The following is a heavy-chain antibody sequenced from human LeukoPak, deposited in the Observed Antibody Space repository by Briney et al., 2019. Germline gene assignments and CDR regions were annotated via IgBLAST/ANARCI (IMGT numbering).Heavy chain of an antibody. CDR2: IYYSGGT. J-gene: IGHJ4*02. Sequence: SETLSLTCTVSGGSISSGGYYWSWIRQHPGKGLEWIGYIYYSGGTYYNPSLKSRVTISVDTSKNQFSLKLSSVTAADTAVYYCARDVARGDYADYWGQGTLVTVSS. D-gene: IGHD2-15*01. V-gene: IGHV4-31*03. CDR1: GGSISSGGYY. CDR3: ARDVARGDYADY.